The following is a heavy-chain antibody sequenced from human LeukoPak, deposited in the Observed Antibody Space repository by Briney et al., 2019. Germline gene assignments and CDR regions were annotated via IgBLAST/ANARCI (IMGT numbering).Heavy chain of an antibody. Sequence: PGGSPRLSCAASGFTFSSYAMSWVRQAPGKGLEWVAVISYDGSNKYYADSVKGRFTISRDNSKNTLYLQMNSLRGDDTAVYYCAKDVGKWESLHFFDYWGQGTLVTVSS. CDR3: AKDVGKWESLHFFDY. J-gene: IGHJ4*02. CDR2: ISYDGSNK. V-gene: IGHV3-30*04. CDR1: GFTFSSYA. D-gene: IGHD1-26*01.